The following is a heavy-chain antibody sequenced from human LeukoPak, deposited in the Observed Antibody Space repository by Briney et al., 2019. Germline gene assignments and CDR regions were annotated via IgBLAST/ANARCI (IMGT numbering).Heavy chain of an antibody. CDR3: AKIMPGSSGFPEGY. J-gene: IGHJ4*02. D-gene: IGHD3-22*01. V-gene: IGHV3-23*01. Sequence: AGGSLRLSCAASGFTFSSYAMRWVSQAPGRGLEWVSAISGSGRSTSYADSVKGRFPISRDNSKNTLCLQMHSLRAEATAVYYCAKIMPGSSGFPEGYWGQGTLVTVSS. CDR2: ISGSGRST. CDR1: GFTFSSYA.